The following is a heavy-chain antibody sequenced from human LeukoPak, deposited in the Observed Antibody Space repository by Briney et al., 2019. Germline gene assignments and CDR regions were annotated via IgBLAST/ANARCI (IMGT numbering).Heavy chain of an antibody. CDR1: GGSISSGGYS. Sequence: SQTLSLTCAVSGGSISSGGYSWSWLRQPPGKGLEWIGYIYHSGSTYYNPSLKSRVTISVDRSKNQFSLKLSSVTAADTAVYYCARGHTENYFDYWGQGTLVTVSS. J-gene: IGHJ4*02. CDR2: IYHSGST. D-gene: IGHD5-18*01. V-gene: IGHV4-30-2*01. CDR3: ARGHTENYFDY.